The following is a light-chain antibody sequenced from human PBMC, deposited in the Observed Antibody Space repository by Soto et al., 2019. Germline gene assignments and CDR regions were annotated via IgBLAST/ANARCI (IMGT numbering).Light chain of an antibody. Sequence: EIVLTQSPGTLSLSPGERATLSCRASQSVRSSYLAWYQQKPGQAPRLLIYGASSRATGIPDRFSGSGSGTDFTLTISRLEPEDFAVYYCQQYNNWPPWTFGQGTTVEIK. CDR3: QQYNNWPPWT. CDR1: QSVRSSY. V-gene: IGKV3-20*01. J-gene: IGKJ1*01. CDR2: GAS.